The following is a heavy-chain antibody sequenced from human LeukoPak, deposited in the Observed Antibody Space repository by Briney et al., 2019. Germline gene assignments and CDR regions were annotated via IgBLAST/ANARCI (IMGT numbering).Heavy chain of an antibody. CDR2: INWSGGST. V-gene: IGHV3-20*04. Sequence: GGSLRLSCAASGFTFDDYDMSWVRQAPGKGLEWVSGINWSGGSTGYADSVKGRSTISRDNAKNSLYLQMNSLRAEDTALYYCARVHTGCTNGVCYTDHYFDYWGQGTLVTVSS. CDR3: ARVHTGCTNGVCYTDHYFDY. J-gene: IGHJ4*02. CDR1: GFTFDDYD. D-gene: IGHD2-8*01.